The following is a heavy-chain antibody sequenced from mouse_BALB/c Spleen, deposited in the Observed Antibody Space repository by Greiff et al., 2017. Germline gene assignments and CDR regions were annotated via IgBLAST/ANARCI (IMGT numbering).Heavy chain of an antibody. V-gene: IGHV14-3*02. Sequence: VHVKQSGAELVKPGASVKLSCTASGFNIKDTYMHWVKQRPEQGLEWIGRIDPANGNTKYDPKFQGKATITADTSSNTAYLQLSSLTSEDTAVYYCARWGNGAAWFAYWGQGTLVTVSA. J-gene: IGHJ3*01. CDR2: IDPANGNT. CDR1: GFNIKDTY. D-gene: IGHD2-1*01. CDR3: ARWGNGAAWFAY.